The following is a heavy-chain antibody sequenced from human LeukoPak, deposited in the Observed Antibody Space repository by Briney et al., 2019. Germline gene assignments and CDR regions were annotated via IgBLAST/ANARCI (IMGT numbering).Heavy chain of an antibody. V-gene: IGHV3-23*01. J-gene: IGHJ4*02. D-gene: IGHD3-3*01. CDR2: ISGSGGST. CDR3: AKDSRGNDFWSGYNY. CDR1: GFTFSSYA. Sequence: AGGSLRLSCAASGFTFSSYAMSWVRQAPGKGLEWVSAISGSGGSTYYADSVKGRFTISRDNSKNTLYLQMNSLRAEDTAVYYCAKDSRGNDFWSGYNYWGQGTLVTVSS.